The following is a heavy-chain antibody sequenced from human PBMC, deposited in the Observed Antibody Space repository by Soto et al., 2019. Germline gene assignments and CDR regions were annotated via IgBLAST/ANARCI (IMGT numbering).Heavy chain of an antibody. V-gene: IGHV1-18*01. CDR2: ISAYNGNT. Sequence: QVQLVQSGAEVKKPGASVKVSCKASGYTFASYGLSWVRQAPGQGLEWMGWISAYNGNTNYAQKFKGRVTMTTDTSTSTAYMELRSLRSDDTAVYYCARTYSSSSSLYYFYMDVWGKGTAVTVSS. J-gene: IGHJ6*03. CDR1: GYTFASYG. D-gene: IGHD6-6*01. CDR3: ARTYSSSSSLYYFYMDV.